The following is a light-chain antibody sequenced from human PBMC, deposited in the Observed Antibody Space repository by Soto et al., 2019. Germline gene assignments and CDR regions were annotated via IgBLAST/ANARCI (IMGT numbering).Light chain of an antibody. Sequence: IVLTQSPGTLSLSPGERATLSCRASQSVSSNLAWHQQKPGQTPRLLVYGASSRATGIPDRFSGSGSGTDFTLTISRLEPEDFAVYYCQQHGSSPITFGQRTRLEI. V-gene: IGKV3-20*01. CDR3: QQHGSSPIT. CDR1: QSVSSN. CDR2: GAS. J-gene: IGKJ5*01.